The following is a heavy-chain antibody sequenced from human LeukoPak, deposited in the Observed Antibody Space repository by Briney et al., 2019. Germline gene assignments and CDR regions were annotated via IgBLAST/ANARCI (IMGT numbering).Heavy chain of an antibody. CDR3: ARIGPLAVTTRGGNWFDP. CDR2: INPLGANT. J-gene: IGHJ5*02. V-gene: IGHV1-46*01. Sequence: ASVKVSCKASGYTFTSYYMHWVRQAPGQGLEWMGIINPLGANTNYAQKFQGRVTMTRDMSASTVYMELNSLRSDDTAVYYCARIGPLAVTTRGGNWFDPWGQGTLVTVSS. D-gene: IGHD4-17*01. CDR1: GYTFTSYY.